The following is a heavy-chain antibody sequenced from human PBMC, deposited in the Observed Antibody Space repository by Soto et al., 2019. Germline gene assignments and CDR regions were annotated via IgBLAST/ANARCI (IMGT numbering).Heavy chain of an antibody. CDR3: AKKKVVGRPPID. V-gene: IGHV3-23*01. D-gene: IGHD6-6*01. Sequence: GGSLRLSCAASGFTFSTYVMGWVRQAPGKGLEWVSSISDSGGSTYYADSVKGRFSISRDNSKNTLFLQMNSLRAEDTATYYCAKKKVVGRPPIDWGQGTLVTVSS. CDR2: ISDSGGST. CDR1: GFTFSTYV. J-gene: IGHJ4*02.